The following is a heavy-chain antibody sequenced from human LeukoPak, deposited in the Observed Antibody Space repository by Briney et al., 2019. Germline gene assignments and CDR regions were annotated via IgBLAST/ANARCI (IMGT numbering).Heavy chain of an antibody. V-gene: IGHV1-69*05. Sequence: ASVKVSCKASGGTFSSYAISWVRQAPGQGLEWMGGIIPIFGTANYAQKFQGRVTITTDESTSTAYMELSSLRSEDTAVYYCARQNVGYSYDRFFDYWGQGTLVTVSS. D-gene: IGHD5-18*01. CDR1: GGTFSSYA. CDR2: IIPIFGTA. CDR3: ARQNVGYSYDRFFDY. J-gene: IGHJ4*02.